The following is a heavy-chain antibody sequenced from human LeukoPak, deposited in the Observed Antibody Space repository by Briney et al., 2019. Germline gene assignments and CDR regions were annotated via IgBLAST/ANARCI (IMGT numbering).Heavy chain of an antibody. CDR3: AIGELLYDAFDI. Sequence: MGWINPNSGGTNYAQKFQGWVTMTRDTSISTAYMELSRLRSDDTAVYYCAIGELLYDAFDIWGQGTMVTVSS. D-gene: IGHD3-10*01. CDR2: INPNSGGT. J-gene: IGHJ3*02. V-gene: IGHV1-2*04.